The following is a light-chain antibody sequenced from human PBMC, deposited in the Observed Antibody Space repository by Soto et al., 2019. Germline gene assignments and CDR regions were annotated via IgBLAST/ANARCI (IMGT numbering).Light chain of an antibody. Sequence: QSALTQPPSASGSPGQSVTISCTGTKSDIGVYDFVSWYQHHPGKAPRLIIYEVVQRPSGVPDRFSGSKSGNTASLTVSGLQAADEADYYCQSYDNILNGYVFGTGTKLTVL. CDR2: EVV. J-gene: IGLJ1*01. V-gene: IGLV2-8*01. CDR3: QSYDNILNGYV. CDR1: KSDIGVYDF.